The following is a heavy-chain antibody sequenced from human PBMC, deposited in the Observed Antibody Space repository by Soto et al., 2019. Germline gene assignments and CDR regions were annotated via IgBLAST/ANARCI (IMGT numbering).Heavy chain of an antibody. CDR2: INQDGSEN. Sequence: EVQLVESGGGLVQPGGSLILSCAASGFSFSTNWMSWVRQAPGKGLEWVANINQDGSENYYVDSVKGRFTISRDNAENSLYLLRNSLRVEDTAVYYCARRPHWGQRTLITVSS. J-gene: IGHJ4*02. CDR3: ARRPH. V-gene: IGHV3-7*01. CDR1: GFSFSTNW.